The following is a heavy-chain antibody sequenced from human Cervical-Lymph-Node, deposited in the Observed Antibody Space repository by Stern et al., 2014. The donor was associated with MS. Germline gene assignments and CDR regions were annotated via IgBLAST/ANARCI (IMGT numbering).Heavy chain of an antibody. J-gene: IGHJ4*02. CDR2: MNPYSGNA. D-gene: IGHD1-26*01. V-gene: IGHV1-8*01. Sequence: VQLVESGAEVKKPGASVKVSCKASGYTFTSYDINRVRQGTGQGLEWMGWMNPYSGNAVYAQKFQGRVTMTRDTSTSTAYLELTSLRSEDTAVFYCARGRELLSLDYWGQGTLVTVSS. CDR1: GYTFTSYD. CDR3: ARGRELLSLDY.